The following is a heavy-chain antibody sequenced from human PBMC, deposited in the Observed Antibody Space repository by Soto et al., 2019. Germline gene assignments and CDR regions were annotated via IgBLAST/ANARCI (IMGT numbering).Heavy chain of an antibody. CDR3: VRERGLSSFYGMDV. CDR1: GFTLTTYT. J-gene: IGHJ6*02. CDR2: ITSSSGHI. D-gene: IGHD3-10*01. V-gene: IGHV3-21*02. Sequence: EVQLVESGGGLAKPGGSLRLSCAASGFTLTTYTMNWVRQASGKGLEWVSSITSSSGHIYYADSVKGRFTISRDNARNSLYLQMNSLRAEDTAVYYCVRERGLSSFYGMDVWGQGTTVTFSS.